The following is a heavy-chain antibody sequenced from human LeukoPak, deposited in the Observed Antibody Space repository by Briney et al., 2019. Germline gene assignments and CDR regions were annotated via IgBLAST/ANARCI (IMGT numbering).Heavy chain of an antibody. CDR3: ARDGAPNYYGSGSYIGPGYYYYYYYMDV. CDR1: GYTLTRYY. V-gene: IGHV1-46*01. J-gene: IGHJ6*03. Sequence: AAVNVSCKASGYTLTRYYMYWLRQAPAQARDWMGIINPSRCRTSYAQKFHGRVTMPRDMSTSTVYMELSSLRSEDKAVYYCARDGAPNYYGSGSYIGPGYYYYYYYMDVWGKGTTVSLSS. D-gene: IGHD3-10*01. CDR2: INPSRCRT.